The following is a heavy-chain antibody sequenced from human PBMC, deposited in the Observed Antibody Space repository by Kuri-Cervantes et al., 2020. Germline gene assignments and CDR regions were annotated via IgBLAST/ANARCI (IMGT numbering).Heavy chain of an antibody. CDR2: ISWHSGSI. CDR3: ARANWSGYLRKYYYYGMDV. J-gene: IGHJ6*02. CDR1: GFTFGDYA. Sequence: GGSLRLSCAASGFTFGDYAMHWVRQAPGKGLEWVSGISWHSGSIGYADSVKGRFTISRDTAKNTLYLQMNSLRAEDTAVYYCARANWSGYLRKYYYYGMDVWGQGPTVTVSS. D-gene: IGHD3-3*01. V-gene: IGHV3-9*01.